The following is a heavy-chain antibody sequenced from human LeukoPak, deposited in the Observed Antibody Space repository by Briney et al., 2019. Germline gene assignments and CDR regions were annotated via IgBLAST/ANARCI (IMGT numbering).Heavy chain of an antibody. CDR3: ATVNCGGDCYSPSYFDY. V-gene: IGHV3-21*01. Sequence: GGSLGLSCAASGFTFSSYSMNGVRRAPGKGLEWVSSISSSSSYIYYADSVKGRFTISRDNAKNSLYLQMNSLRAEDTAVYYCATVNCGGDCYSPSYFDYWGQGALVTVSS. CDR1: GFTFSSYS. CDR2: ISSSSSYI. J-gene: IGHJ4*02. D-gene: IGHD2-21*02.